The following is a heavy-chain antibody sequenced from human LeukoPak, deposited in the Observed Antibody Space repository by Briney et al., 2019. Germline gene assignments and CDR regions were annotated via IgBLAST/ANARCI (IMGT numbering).Heavy chain of an antibody. J-gene: IGHJ3*02. D-gene: IGHD2-2*01. V-gene: IGHV4-59*01. CDR3: ARGYCRGTSCNQYPFDM. Sequence: PSQTLSLTCTVSDGSISSDYGSWSGQSAGNRLEGWGDIYYSVRTNYHPSPHRRVTIQVDTSHNQFSLKPSSVPADDTAVYYYARGYCRGTSCNQYPFDMWGQGTMVTV. CDR1: DGSISSDY. CDR2: IYYSVRT.